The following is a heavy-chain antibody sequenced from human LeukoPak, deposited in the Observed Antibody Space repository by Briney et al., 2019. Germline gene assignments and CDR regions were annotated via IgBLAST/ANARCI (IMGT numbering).Heavy chain of an antibody. CDR2: ASRDGVRQ. D-gene: IGHD6-19*01. CDR3: AKEQSSGYYRTADY. J-gene: IGHJ4*02. V-gene: IGHV3-30*18. CDR1: GFTFDTHD. Sequence: GGSLRLSCAASGFTFDTHDMHWVRRAPRKGLGWVGVASRDGVRQNSGDSVEGRFTISRDQSDNTLFLQMNSLRPEDTTVYYCAKEQSSGYYRTADYWGQGTLVTVSS.